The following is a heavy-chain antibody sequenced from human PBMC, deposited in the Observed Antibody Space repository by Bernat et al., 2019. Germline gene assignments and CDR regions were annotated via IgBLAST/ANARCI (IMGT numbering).Heavy chain of an antibody. CDR3: AKVLTGLRWSTPFDY. J-gene: IGHJ4*02. V-gene: IGHV3-30*18. CDR1: GFTFSSYG. D-gene: IGHD4-23*01. Sequence: QVQLVESGGGVVQPGRSLRLSCAASGFTFSSYGLHWVRQAPGEGLEWVAVISYDGSHIYYVDSVKGRFTISRDNSKNTLYLQMNSLRAGDTALYYCAKVLTGLRWSTPFDYWGQGTLVTVSS. CDR2: ISYDGSHI.